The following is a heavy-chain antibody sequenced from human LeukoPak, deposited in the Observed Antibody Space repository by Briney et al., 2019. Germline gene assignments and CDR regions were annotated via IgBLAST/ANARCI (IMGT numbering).Heavy chain of an antibody. V-gene: IGHV3-11*01. CDR1: GFTFSDYY. J-gene: IGHJ4*02. CDR2: ISSSGSTI. CDR3: ARGDDYGDYPPDY. Sequence: GGSLRLSCAASGFTFSDYYMSWIRQAPGKGLEWVSYISSSGSTIYYADSVKGRFTISMDNAKNSLYLQMNSLRAEDTAVYYCARGDDYGDYPPDYWGQGTLVTVSS. D-gene: IGHD4-17*01.